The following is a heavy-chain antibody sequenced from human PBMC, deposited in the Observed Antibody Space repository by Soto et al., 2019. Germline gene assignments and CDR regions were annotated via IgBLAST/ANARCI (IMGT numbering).Heavy chain of an antibody. CDR2: IIPIFGTA. Sequence: SVKVSCKASGGTFSSYAISWVRQAPGQGLEWMGGIIPIFGTANYAQKFQGRVAITADESTSTAYMELSSLRSEDTAVFYCARVLEGRYYYESSGYWGQGTLVTVSS. CDR3: ARVLEGRYYYESSGY. V-gene: IGHV1-69*13. CDR1: GGTFSSYA. D-gene: IGHD3-22*01. J-gene: IGHJ4*02.